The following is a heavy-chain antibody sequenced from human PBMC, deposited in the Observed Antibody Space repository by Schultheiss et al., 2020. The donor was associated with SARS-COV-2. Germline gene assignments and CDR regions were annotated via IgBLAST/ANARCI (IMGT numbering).Heavy chain of an antibody. Sequence: GESLKISCAASGFTFSDYYMSWVRQAPGKGLEWVSAISGSGGSTYYADSVKGRFTISRDNSKNTLYLQMNSLRAEDTAVYYCAKHSITMIVVVINKYYFDYWGQGTLVTVSS. D-gene: IGHD3-22*01. J-gene: IGHJ4*02. CDR2: ISGSGGST. V-gene: IGHV3-23*01. CDR3: AKHSITMIVVVINKYYFDY. CDR1: GFTFSDYY.